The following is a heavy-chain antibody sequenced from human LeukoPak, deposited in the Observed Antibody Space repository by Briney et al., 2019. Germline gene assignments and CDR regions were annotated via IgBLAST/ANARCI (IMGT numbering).Heavy chain of an antibody. D-gene: IGHD4-17*01. CDR3: AREGSDYGDYVEYFDY. V-gene: IGHV3-21*01. CDR1: GFTFSSYS. CDR2: ISSSSSYI. Sequence: GGSLRLSCAASGFTFSSYSMNWVRQAPGNGLEWVSSISSSSSYIYYADSVKGRFTISRDNAKNSLYLQMNSLRAEDTAVYYCAREGSDYGDYVEYFDYWGQGTLVTVSS. J-gene: IGHJ4*02.